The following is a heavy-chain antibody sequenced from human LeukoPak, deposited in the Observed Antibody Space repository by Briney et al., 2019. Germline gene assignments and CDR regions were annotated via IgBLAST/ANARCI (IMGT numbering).Heavy chain of an antibody. V-gene: IGHV1-46*01. CDR2: INPSGGST. Sequence: GASVKVSCKASGYTFTSYDINWVRQATGQGLEWMGIINPSGGSTSYAQKFQGRVTMTRDTSTSTVYMELSSLRSEDTAVYYCARASHDFWSGYYTTPQDRAFDIWGQGTMVTVSS. CDR1: GYTFTSYD. CDR3: ARASHDFWSGYYTTPQDRAFDI. J-gene: IGHJ3*02. D-gene: IGHD3-3*01.